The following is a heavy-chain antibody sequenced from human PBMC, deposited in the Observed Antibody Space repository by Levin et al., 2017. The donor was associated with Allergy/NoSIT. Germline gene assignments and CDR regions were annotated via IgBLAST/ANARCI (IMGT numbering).Heavy chain of an antibody. CDR2: IYYSGST. CDR3: ARLPPGDAFDI. Sequence: SETLSLTCTVSGGSISSYYWSWIRQPPGKGLEWIGYIYYSGSTNYNPSLKSRVTISVDTSKNQFSLKLSSVTAADTAVYYCARLPPGDAFDIWGQGTMVTVSS. V-gene: IGHV4-59*01. CDR1: GGSISSYY. J-gene: IGHJ3*02.